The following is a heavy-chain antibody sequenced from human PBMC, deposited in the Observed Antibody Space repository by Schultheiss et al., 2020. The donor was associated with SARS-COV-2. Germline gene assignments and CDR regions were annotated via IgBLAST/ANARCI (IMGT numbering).Heavy chain of an antibody. J-gene: IGHJ6*02. V-gene: IGHV3-20*04. Sequence: GGSLRLSCAASGFTFDDYGMSWVRQAPGKGLEWVSGINWNGGSTGYADSVKGRFTISRDNAKNSLYLQMNSLRAEDTALYYCAKDIGGYPRRYGMDVWGQGTTVTVSS. CDR1: GFTFDDYG. D-gene: IGHD5-12*01. CDR2: INWNGGST. CDR3: AKDIGGYPRRYGMDV.